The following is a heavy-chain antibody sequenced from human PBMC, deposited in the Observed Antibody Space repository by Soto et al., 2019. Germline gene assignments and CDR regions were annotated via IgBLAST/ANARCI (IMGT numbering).Heavy chain of an antibody. CDR1: GFSLSPSGVG. CDR2: IYWYDDK. J-gene: IGHJ4*02. CDR3: AHTRVRLRTYPFDY. D-gene: IGHD6-6*01. Sequence: QITLRESGPTLVKPTQTLTLTCTFSGFSLSPSGVGVGWIRQPPGKALEWLALIYWYDDKRYSPSLKSRLTITKDTSKNQVVLTMTNMDPVDTATYYCAHTRVRLRTYPFDYWGQGDLVTVSS. V-gene: IGHV2-5*01.